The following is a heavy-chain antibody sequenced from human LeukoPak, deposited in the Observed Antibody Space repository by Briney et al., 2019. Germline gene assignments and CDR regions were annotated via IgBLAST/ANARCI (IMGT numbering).Heavy chain of an antibody. Sequence: SETLSLTCAVYGGSFSGYYWSWIRQPPGKGLEWIGEINHSGSTNYNPSLKSRVTISVDTSKNQFSLKLSSVTAADTAVYYCARGLYLYYDFWSGYSQVQRAHWFDPWGQGTLSPSPQ. V-gene: IGHV4-34*01. J-gene: IGHJ5*02. D-gene: IGHD3-3*01. CDR2: INHSGST. CDR1: GGSFSGYY. CDR3: ARGLYLYYDFWSGYSQVQRAHWFDP.